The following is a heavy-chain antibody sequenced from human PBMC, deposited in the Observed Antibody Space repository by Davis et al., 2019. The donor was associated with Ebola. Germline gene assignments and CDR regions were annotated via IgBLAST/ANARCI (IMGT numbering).Heavy chain of an antibody. D-gene: IGHD3-22*01. V-gene: IGHV1-69*04. CDR3: ARGNYYDSSGVGANYYYYYGMDV. CDR1: GGTFSSYA. J-gene: IGHJ6*02. Sequence: AASVKVSCKASGGTFSSYAISWVRQAPGQGLEWMGRIIPILGIANYAQKFQGRVTITADKSTSTAYMELSSLRSEDTAVYYCARGNYYDSSGVGANYYYYYGMDVWGQGTTVTVSS. CDR2: IIPILGIA.